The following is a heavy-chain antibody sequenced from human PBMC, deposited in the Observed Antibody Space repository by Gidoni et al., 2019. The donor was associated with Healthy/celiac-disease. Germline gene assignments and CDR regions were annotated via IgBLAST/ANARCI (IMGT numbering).Heavy chain of an antibody. CDR1: GAPFSTYA. CDR2: IIPIFGTA. Sequence: QVQLVQSGAEVKKPGSSVKVSCKASGAPFSTYAISWVRQAPGQGLEWMGGIIPIFGTANYAQKFQGRVTITADKSTSTAYMELSSLRSEDTAVYYCARKRSSSWYYYYGMDVWGQGTTVTVSS. J-gene: IGHJ6*02. V-gene: IGHV1-69*06. D-gene: IGHD6-13*01. CDR3: ARKRSSSWYYYYGMDV.